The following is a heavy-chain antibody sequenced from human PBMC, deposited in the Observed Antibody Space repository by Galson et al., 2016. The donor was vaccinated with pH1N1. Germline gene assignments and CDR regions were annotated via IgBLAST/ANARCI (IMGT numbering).Heavy chain of an antibody. J-gene: IGHJ6*02. D-gene: IGHD1-26*01. Sequence: SLRLSCAASGFTVSSTDMSWVRQAPGKGLEWVSLLYTSGFTYYVDSVKGRFTISRDNSKNTRYLQMGSLRAEDMAVYYCARSFAVGARSYYAMDVWGQGTTVSVSS. V-gene: IGHV3-66*03. CDR1: GFTVSSTD. CDR3: ARSFAVGARSYYAMDV. CDR2: LYTSGFT.